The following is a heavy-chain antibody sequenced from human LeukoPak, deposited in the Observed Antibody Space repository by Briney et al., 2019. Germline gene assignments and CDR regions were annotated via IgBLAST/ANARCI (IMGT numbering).Heavy chain of an antibody. V-gene: IGHV4-34*09. CDR2: IYYSGST. Sequence: SETLSLTCAVYGGSFSGYYWSWIRQPPGKGLEWIGYIYYSGSTYYNPSLKSRVTISVDTSKNQFSLKLSSVTAADTAVYYCARDGRYCSGGSCYGYWGQGTLVTVSS. CDR3: ARDGRYCSGGSCYGY. J-gene: IGHJ4*02. CDR1: GGSFSGYY. D-gene: IGHD2-15*01.